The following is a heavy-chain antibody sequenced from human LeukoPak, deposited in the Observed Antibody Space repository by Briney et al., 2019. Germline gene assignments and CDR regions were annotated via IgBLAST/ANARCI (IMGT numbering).Heavy chain of an antibody. CDR3: AKALHEGRGAYPIYYFDY. V-gene: IGHV3-30*02. CDR2: IRYDGSNK. Sequence: PGGSLRLSXAASEFTFSSYGMHWVRQAPGKGLEWVAFIRYDGSNKYYADSVKGRFTISRDNSKNTLYLQMNSLRAEDTAVYYCAKALHEGRGAYPIYYFDYWGLGTLVTVSS. CDR1: EFTFSSYG. J-gene: IGHJ4*02. D-gene: IGHD3-10*01.